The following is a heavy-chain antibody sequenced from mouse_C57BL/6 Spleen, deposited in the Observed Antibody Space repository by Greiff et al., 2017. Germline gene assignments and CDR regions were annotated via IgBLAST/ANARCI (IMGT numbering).Heavy chain of an antibody. CDR3: ARPSYDGYFDY. CDR2: IYPGSGNT. D-gene: IGHD2-3*01. V-gene: IGHV1-76*01. Sequence: QVQLKQSGAELVRPGASVKLSCKASGYTFTDYYINWVKQRPGQGLEWIARIYPGSGNTYYNEKFKGKATLTAEKSSSDAYMQLSSLTSEDSAVYFCARPSYDGYFDYWGQGTTLTVSS. CDR1: GYTFTDYY. J-gene: IGHJ2*01.